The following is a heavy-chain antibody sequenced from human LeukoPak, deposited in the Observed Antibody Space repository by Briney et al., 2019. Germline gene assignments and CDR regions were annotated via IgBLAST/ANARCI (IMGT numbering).Heavy chain of an antibody. CDR3: ARGLVTAAGDFDY. CDR1: GYTFTSYY. D-gene: IGHD6-25*01. Sequence: ASVKVSCKASGYTFTSYYMHWVRQAPGQGLEWMGIINPSGGSTSYAQKFQGRVPMTRSTSISTAYMELSSLRSEDTAVYYCARGLVTAAGDFDYWGQGTLVTVSS. V-gene: IGHV1-46*01. CDR2: INPSGGST. J-gene: IGHJ4*02.